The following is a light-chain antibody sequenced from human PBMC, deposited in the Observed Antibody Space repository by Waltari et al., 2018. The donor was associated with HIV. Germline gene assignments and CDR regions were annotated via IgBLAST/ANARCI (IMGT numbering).Light chain of an antibody. CDR2: GAS. V-gene: IGKV3-15*01. Sequence: EIILTQSPATLSLSPGERATLSCRASESVRTYLAWYQQRPGQAPRLLIYGASNRATGIPARFSGSGSGTDFTLTITSPQSEDCAVYYCQHYNNRPPLTFGQGTRLEI. CDR3: QHYNNRPPLT. CDR1: ESVRTY. J-gene: IGKJ5*01.